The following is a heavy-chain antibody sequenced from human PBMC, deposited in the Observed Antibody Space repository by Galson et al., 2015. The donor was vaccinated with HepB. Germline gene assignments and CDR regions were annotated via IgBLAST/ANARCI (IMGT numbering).Heavy chain of an antibody. CDR3: ARDGRRGYYDSSGYFWD. CDR2: ISYDGSNK. J-gene: IGHJ4*02. V-gene: IGHV3-30*04. CDR1: GFTFSSYA. Sequence: SLRLSCAASGFTFSSYAMHWVRQAPGKGLEWVAVISYDGSNKYHADSVKGRFTISRDNSKNTLYLQMNSLRAEDTAVYYCARDGRRGYYDSSGYFWDWGQGTLVTVSS. D-gene: IGHD3-22*01.